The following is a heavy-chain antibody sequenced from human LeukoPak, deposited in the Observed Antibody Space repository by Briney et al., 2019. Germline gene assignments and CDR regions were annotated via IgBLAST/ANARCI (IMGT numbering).Heavy chain of an antibody. V-gene: IGHV3-23*01. D-gene: IGHD2-8*01. CDR2: ISGSGGST. J-gene: IGHJ4*02. CDR1: GFTFSGYA. Sequence: GGSLRLSCAASGFTFSGYAMSWVRQAPGKGLEWVSAISGSGGSTYYADSVKGRFTISRDNSKNTLYLQMNSLRAEDTAVYYCAKDGAEYCTNGVCYDYFDYWGQGTLVTVSS. CDR3: AKDGAEYCTNGVCYDYFDY.